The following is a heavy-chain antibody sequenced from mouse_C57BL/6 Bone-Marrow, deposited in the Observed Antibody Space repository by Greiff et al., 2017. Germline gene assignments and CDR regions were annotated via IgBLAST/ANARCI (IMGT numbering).Heavy chain of an antibody. CDR3: ARIPGLLHAWFAY. D-gene: IGHD2-3*01. Sequence: QFTLKESGPGILQPSQTLSLTCSFSGFSLRPFGMGVGWIRQPSGKGLEWLAHIWWDHDKYYSPARKSRLTISKDTSKNPVFLKIANVDTADTATYDCARIPGLLHAWFAYWGQGTLVTVSA. CDR1: GFSLRPFGMG. J-gene: IGHJ3*01. CDR2: IWWDHDK. V-gene: IGHV8-8*01.